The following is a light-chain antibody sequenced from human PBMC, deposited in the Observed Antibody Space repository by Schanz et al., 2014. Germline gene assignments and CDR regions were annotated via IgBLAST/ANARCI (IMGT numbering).Light chain of an antibody. CDR1: TDVDYGNF. V-gene: IGLV2-14*03. Sequence: QSALTQPASVSGSPGQSITVSCTGTTDVDYGNFVSWYQQHPGKAPKLIISDVSDRPSGVSNRFSASQSGNTASLTISGLQAEDEADYYCSSYTSSSKVVFGGGTKLTVL. CDR3: SSYTSSSKVV. J-gene: IGLJ2*01. CDR2: DVS.